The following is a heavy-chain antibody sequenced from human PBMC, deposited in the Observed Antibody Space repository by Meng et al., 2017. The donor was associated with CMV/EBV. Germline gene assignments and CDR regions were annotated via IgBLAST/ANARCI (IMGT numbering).Heavy chain of an antibody. CDR1: GFTFSDYY. J-gene: IGHJ5*02. D-gene: IGHD2-2*01. CDR2: ISSSGSTI. Sequence: GESLKISCAASGFTFSDYYMSWIRQAPGKGLEWVSYISSSGSTIYYADSVKGRFTISRDKAKNSLYLQMNSLRAEDTAVYYCARDQDIVVVPGEWFDPWGQGTLVTVSS. V-gene: IGHV3-11*01. CDR3: ARDQDIVVVPGEWFDP.